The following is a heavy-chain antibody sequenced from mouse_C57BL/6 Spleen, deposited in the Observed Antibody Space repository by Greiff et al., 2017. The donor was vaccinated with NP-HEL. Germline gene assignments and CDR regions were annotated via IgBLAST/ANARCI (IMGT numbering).Heavy chain of an antibody. CDR2: IRLKSDNYAT. V-gene: IGHV6-3*01. CDR3: TEGAWFAY. Sequence: ESGGGLVQPGGSMKLSCVASGFTFSNYWMNWVRQSPEKGLEWVAQIRLKSDNYATHYAESVKGRFTISRDDSKSSVYLQMNNLRAEDTGIYYCTEGAWFAYWGQGTLVTVSA. J-gene: IGHJ3*01. CDR1: GFTFSNYW.